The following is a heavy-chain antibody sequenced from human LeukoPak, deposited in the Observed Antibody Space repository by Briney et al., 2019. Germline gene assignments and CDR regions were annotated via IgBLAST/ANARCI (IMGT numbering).Heavy chain of an antibody. Sequence: SETLSLTCTVSGGSISSSRYYWGWLRQPPGKVLEWSGSIYYSGSTYYNPSLKSRVTISVDTSKNQFSLKLSSVTAADTAVYYCARHGEYDSSDYWGQGTLVTVSS. CDR1: GGSISSSRYY. CDR2: IYYSGST. D-gene: IGHD3-22*01. V-gene: IGHV4-39*01. CDR3: ARHGEYDSSDY. J-gene: IGHJ4*02.